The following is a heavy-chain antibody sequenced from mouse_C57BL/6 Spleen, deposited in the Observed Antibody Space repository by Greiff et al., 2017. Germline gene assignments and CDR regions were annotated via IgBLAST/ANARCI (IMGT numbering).Heavy chain of an antibody. J-gene: IGHJ2*01. CDR2: INPNNGGT. Sequence: VQLQQSGPELVKPGASVKMSCKASGYTFTDYNMHWVKQSHGKSLEWLGYINPNNGGTSYNQKFKGKATLTVNKSSSTAYMALRSLTSEDSAVYYCARDYYGSSWYFDYWGQGTTLTVSS. V-gene: IGHV1-22*01. CDR1: GYTFTDYN. D-gene: IGHD1-1*01. CDR3: ARDYYGSSWYFDY.